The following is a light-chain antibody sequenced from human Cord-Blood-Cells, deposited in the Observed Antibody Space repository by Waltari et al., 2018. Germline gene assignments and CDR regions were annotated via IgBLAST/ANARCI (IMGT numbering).Light chain of an antibody. V-gene: IGKV1-9*01. J-gene: IGKJ2*01. Sequence: DIQLTQSPSFLSASVGDRVTITCRASQGISSYLAGYQQKPGKAPKLLIYDASTLQSGVPSRFSGSGSGTEFTLTISSLQPEDFATYYCQQLNSYPYTFGQGTKLEIK. CDR3: QQLNSYPYT. CDR1: QGISSY. CDR2: DAS.